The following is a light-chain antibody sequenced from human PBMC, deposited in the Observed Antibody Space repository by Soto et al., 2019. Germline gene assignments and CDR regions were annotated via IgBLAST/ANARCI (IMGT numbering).Light chain of an antibody. Sequence: EIVLTQSPGTLSLSPGDRATLSCRASQSVGRDYLAWFQHKGGQAPRLLVHGASNRATGIPDGFSGSGSGTDFTLIISRLEPEDFAVYYCHQYATDPLTFGGGTKVEI. J-gene: IGKJ4*01. CDR2: GAS. CDR3: HQYATDPLT. V-gene: IGKV3-20*01. CDR1: QSVGRDY.